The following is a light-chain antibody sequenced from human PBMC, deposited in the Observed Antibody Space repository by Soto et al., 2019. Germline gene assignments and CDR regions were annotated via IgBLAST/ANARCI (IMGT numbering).Light chain of an antibody. CDR2: DAS. CDR3: QHYNNWPYT. CDR1: QSVSSR. J-gene: IGKJ2*01. Sequence: IVMTQSPATLSVSPGERATLSCRASQSVSSRLAWYQQKPGQAPRLLIYDASTRATGIPARFSGSGSGTEFTLTISSLQSEDFAVYFCQHYNNWPYTFGQGTKLEIK. V-gene: IGKV3-15*01.